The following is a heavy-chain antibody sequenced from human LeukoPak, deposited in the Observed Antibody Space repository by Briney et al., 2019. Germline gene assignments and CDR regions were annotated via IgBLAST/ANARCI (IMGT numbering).Heavy chain of an antibody. CDR1: GFTFDDYG. V-gene: IGHV3-43D*04. D-gene: IGHD2-2*01. Sequence: PGGSLRLSCTASGFTFDDYGMSWVRQAPGKGLEWVSLIRWVGGRTYYADSVKGRFTISRDNSKNSLYLQMNSLRAEGTALYYCAKAPYCSSTSCSVDYYYYMDVWGKGTTVTVSS. CDR3: AKAPYCSSTSCSVDYYYYMDV. J-gene: IGHJ6*03. CDR2: IRWVGGRT.